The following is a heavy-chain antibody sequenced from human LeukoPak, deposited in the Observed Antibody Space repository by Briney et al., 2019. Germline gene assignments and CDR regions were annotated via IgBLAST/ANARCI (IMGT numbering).Heavy chain of an antibody. J-gene: IGHJ4*02. CDR2: ISSSSSYI. Sequence: PGGSLRLSCAASGFTFSSYSMNWVRQAPGKGLEWVSSISSSSSYIYYADSVKGRFTISRDNAKNSLYLQMNSLRAEDTAVYYCARGGYYYDSSGYSDYWGQGTLVTVSS. CDR3: ARGGYYYDSSGYSDY. D-gene: IGHD3-22*01. CDR1: GFTFSSYS. V-gene: IGHV3-21*01.